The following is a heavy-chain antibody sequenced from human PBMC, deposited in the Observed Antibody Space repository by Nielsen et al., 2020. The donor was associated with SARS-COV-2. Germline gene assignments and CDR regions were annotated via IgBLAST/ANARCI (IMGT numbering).Heavy chain of an antibody. J-gene: IGHJ6*02. CDR2: FDPEDGET. CDR3: ATVGGSGSYYNGGYYYGMDV. V-gene: IGHV1-24*01. Sequence: WVRQAPGQGLEWMGGFDPEDGETIYAQKFQGRVTMTEDTSTDTAYMELSSLRSEDTAVYYCATVGGSGSYYNGGYYYGMDVWGQGTTVTVSS. D-gene: IGHD3-10*01.